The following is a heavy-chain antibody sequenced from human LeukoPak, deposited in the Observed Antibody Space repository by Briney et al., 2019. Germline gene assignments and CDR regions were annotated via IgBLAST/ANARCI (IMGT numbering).Heavy chain of an antibody. CDR2: IIPIFGIA. D-gene: IGHD4-11*01. V-gene: IGHV1-69*04. J-gene: IGHJ5*02. CDR1: GGTFSSYA. Sequence: ASVKVSCKASGGTFSSYAISWVRQAPGQGLEWMGRIIPIFGIANYAQKFQGRVTITADKSTSTAYMELSSLRSEDTAVYFCAREVVTTNRNWFDPWGQGTLVTVSS. CDR3: AREVVTTNRNWFDP.